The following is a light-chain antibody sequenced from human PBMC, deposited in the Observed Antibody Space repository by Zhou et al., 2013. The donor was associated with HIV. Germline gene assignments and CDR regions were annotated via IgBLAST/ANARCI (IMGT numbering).Light chain of an antibody. V-gene: IGKV3-20*01. J-gene: IGKJ2*01. CDR2: GAS. CDR1: QSISNSY. Sequence: EIVLTQSPGTLSLSPGERATLPCRASQSISNSYLAWYQQKPGQAPRLLIYGASSRATGIPDRFSGSGSGTDFTLTISRLEPEDFAVYYCQQYGDSPPYTFGQGTNLEIK. CDR3: QQYGDSPPYT.